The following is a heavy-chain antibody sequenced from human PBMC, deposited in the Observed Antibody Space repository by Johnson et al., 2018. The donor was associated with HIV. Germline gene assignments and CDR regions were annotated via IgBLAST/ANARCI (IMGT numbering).Heavy chain of an antibody. V-gene: IGHV3-30-3*01. D-gene: IGHD3-16*02. CDR3: ARGPIADDAFDI. CDR1: GFTFSTYW. Sequence: VQLVELGGGLVQPGGSVRLSCAASGFTFSTYWMSWVRQAPGKGLEWVAFISYDGSNKYYADSVKGRFTISRDNSKNTLYLQMNSLRAEDTAVYFCARGPIADDAFDIWGQGTMVTVSS. CDR2: ISYDGSNK. J-gene: IGHJ3*02.